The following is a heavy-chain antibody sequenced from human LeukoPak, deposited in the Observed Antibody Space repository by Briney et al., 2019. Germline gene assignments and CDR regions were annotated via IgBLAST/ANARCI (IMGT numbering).Heavy chain of an antibody. CDR3: AKALWGWNGGYYFDY. J-gene: IGHJ4*02. V-gene: IGHV3-30*02. CDR2: IRYDGSNK. D-gene: IGHD4/OR15-4a*01. CDR1: GFTFSSYG. Sequence: GGSLRLSCVASGFTFSSYGIHWVRQAPGKGLEWVAFIRYDGSNKYYADSVKGRFTISRDNSKNTLYLQMNSLRAEDTAVYYCAKALWGWNGGYYFDYWGQGTLVTVSS.